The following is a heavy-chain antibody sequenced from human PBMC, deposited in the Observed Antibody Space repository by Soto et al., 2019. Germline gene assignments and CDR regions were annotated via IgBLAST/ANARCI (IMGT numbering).Heavy chain of an antibody. V-gene: IGHV4-59*01. J-gene: IGHJ4*02. CDR1: GGSISSYY. CDR2: IYNSENT. CDR3: ARANPGVNTVVTSHYFDY. Sequence: SETLSLTCTVSGGSISSYYWSWIRQPPGKGLEWIGYIYNSENTNYNPSLKSRVTISVDTSKNQFSLKLSSVTAADTAVYYCARANPGVNTVVTSHYFDYWGQGTLVTVSS. D-gene: IGHD2-21*02.